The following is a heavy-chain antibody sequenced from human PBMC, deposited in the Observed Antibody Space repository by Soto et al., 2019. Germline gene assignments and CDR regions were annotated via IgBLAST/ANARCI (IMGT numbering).Heavy chain of an antibody. CDR1: GFTFSSYG. CDR3: AKDRLRGGFLTTATTNGMDV. Sequence: SGGGVVQPGRSLRLSCAASGFTFSSYGMHWVRQAPGKGLEWVALISYDGSNKYYADSVKGRFSISRDNSKNTLYLQMNSLRAGDTAVYYCAKDRLRGGFLTTATTNGMDVWGQGTTVTVSS. D-gene: IGHD1-26*01. CDR2: ISYDGSNK. J-gene: IGHJ6*02. V-gene: IGHV3-30*18.